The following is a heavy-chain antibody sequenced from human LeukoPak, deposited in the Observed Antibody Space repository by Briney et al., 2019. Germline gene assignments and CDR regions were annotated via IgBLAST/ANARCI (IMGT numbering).Heavy chain of an antibody. CDR3: ARENYYETSGYLNWFDP. CDR2: ISSSSDYI. D-gene: IGHD3-22*01. J-gene: IGHJ5*02. V-gene: IGHV3-21*01. Sequence: PGGSLRLSCAASEFTFSSYSMIWVRQAPGKGLEWVSSISSSSDYIYYADSVKGRFTISRDNFKNSLYLQMNSLRAEDTAVYYCARENYYETSGYLNWFDPWGQGTLVTVSS. CDR1: EFTFSSYS.